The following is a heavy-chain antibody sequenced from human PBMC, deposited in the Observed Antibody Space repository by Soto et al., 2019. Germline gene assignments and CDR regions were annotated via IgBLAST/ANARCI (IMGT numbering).Heavy chain of an antibody. CDR1: GYSFTSYW. J-gene: IGHJ6*02. Sequence: PGESLKISCKGSGYSFTSYWIGWVRQMPGKGLEWMGIIYPGDSDTRYSPSFQGQVTISADKSITTAYLQWSSLKASDTAMYYCARHRIPGGDYYYGMDVWGQGTTVTVSS. CDR2: IYPGDSDT. CDR3: ARHRIPGGDYYYGMDV. V-gene: IGHV5-51*01. D-gene: IGHD3-16*01.